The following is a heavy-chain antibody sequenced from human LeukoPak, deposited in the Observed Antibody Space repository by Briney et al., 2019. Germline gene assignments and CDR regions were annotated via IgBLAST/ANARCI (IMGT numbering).Heavy chain of an antibody. J-gene: IGHJ3*02. D-gene: IGHD2-15*01. CDR2: IYTSGST. Sequence: SETLSLTCSVSAGSINSYYWIWIRQPAGKGLEWIGRIYTSGSTNYNPSLKSRVTMSVDTSKNQVSLKMSSVYAAETGVYYDAKEIYCSGSSCLACGDAFDIWGQRTMVTVSS. CDR1: AGSINSYY. CDR3: AKEIYCSGSSCLACGDAFDI. V-gene: IGHV4-4*07.